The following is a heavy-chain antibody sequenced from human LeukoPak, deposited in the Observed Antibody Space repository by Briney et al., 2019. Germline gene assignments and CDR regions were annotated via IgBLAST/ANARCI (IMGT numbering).Heavy chain of an antibody. V-gene: IGHV4-59*08. CDR3: VRLKVGAYFDL. D-gene: IGHD3-16*01. Sequence: SETLSLTCTVSGDSISSYYWAWIRQPPGKGPEWIAYIFSSGSTSYNPSLRSRVSISLDTSKNQFSLRLSSVTAADTAVYYCVRLKVGAYFDLWGRGTLVSVSS. CDR2: IFSSGST. CDR1: GDSISSYY. J-gene: IGHJ2*01.